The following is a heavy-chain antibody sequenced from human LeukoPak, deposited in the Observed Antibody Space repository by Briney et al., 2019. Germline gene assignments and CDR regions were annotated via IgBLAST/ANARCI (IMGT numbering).Heavy chain of an antibody. D-gene: IGHD6-19*01. CDR3: SRGSGPSGNWFDP. CDR1: GYSFTSYW. Sequence: GESLKISCQGSGYSFTSYWIGWVRQMPGKGLEWMGIIYPGDSDTRYSPSFQGQVTISADKSISTAYLQWSSLKASDTAMYDCSRGSGPSGNWFDPWGQGTLVTVSS. J-gene: IGHJ5*02. CDR2: IYPGDSDT. V-gene: IGHV5-51*01.